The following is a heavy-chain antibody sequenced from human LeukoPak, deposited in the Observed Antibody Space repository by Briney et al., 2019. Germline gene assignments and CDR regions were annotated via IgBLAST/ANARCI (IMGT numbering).Heavy chain of an antibody. CDR2: ISYDGSND. Sequence: GGSLRLSCAASGFTFSGYAMHWVRQAPGKGLEWVAVISYDGSNDYYADSVKGRFTISRDNSKNTLYLQMNSLRAEDTAVYYCATNGPGIAVAGYVDYWGQGTLVTVSS. CDR3: ATNGPGIAVAGYVDY. J-gene: IGHJ4*02. CDR1: GFTFSGYA. V-gene: IGHV3-30-3*01. D-gene: IGHD6-19*01.